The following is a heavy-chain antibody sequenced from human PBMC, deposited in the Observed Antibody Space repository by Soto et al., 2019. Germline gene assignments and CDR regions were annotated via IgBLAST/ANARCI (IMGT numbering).Heavy chain of an antibody. CDR3: ARGRHRIDFRGVFSSWFDP. CDR2: INHSGST. V-gene: IGHV4-39*07. J-gene: IGHJ5*02. D-gene: IGHD3-10*01. CDR1: GGSISSGGYH. Sequence: SETLSLTCTVSGGSISSGGYHWSWIRQHPGKGLEWIGEINHSGSTNYNPSLKSRVTISVDTSKNQFSLKLSSVTAADAAVYYCARGRHRIDFRGVFSSWFDPWGQGTLVTVSS.